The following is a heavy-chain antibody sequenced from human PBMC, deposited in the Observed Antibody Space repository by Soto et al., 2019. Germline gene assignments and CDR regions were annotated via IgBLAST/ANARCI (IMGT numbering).Heavy chain of an antibody. CDR2: ISAYNGNT. Sequence: ASVKVSCRASGYTFTSYGSSWMRQAPGQGLEWMGWISAYNGNTNYAQRLPGRVTMTTDTSTIRAYMELWSLRPNVTTVFYCARNYVYSNGLDYWGQGTLVTVSS. J-gene: IGHJ4*02. D-gene: IGHD3-16*01. V-gene: IGHV1-18*01. CDR3: ARNYVYSNGLDY. CDR1: GYTFTSYG.